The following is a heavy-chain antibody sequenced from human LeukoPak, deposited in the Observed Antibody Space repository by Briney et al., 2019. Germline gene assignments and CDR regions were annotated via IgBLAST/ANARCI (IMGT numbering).Heavy chain of an antibody. V-gene: IGHV4-4*02. CDR2: SYHSGST. J-gene: IGHJ4*02. Sequence: SGTLSLTCAVSGGSISSSNWWSWVRPPPGTGLGGIGESYHSGSTNYNPSLKSRVTISVDNSKNQFSLKLSTVTAADTAVYYCARDGSDGSYGYWRQGPLVSVSS. CDR3: ARDGSDGSYGY. D-gene: IGHD3-10*01. CDR1: GGSISSSNW.